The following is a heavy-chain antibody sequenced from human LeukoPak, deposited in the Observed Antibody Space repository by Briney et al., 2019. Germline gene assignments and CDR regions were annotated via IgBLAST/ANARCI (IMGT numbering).Heavy chain of an antibody. D-gene: IGHD5-18*01. CDR3: ARQKYWGQLTWIQLWFDY. CDR1: GGSISGSTYF. V-gene: IGHV4-39*01. J-gene: IGHJ4*02. CDR2: IYYSGST. Sequence: SETLSLTCTVSGGSISGSTYFWGWVRQPPGKGLEWIGSIYYSGSTYYNPSLKSRLTFSVDTSKNQFSLKLSSVTAADTAVYYCARQKYWGQLTWIQLWFDYWGQGTLVTVSS.